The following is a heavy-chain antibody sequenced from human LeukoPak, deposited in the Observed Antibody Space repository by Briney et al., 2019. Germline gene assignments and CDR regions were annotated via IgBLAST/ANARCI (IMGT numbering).Heavy chain of an antibody. CDR1: GFTFSNYW. J-gene: IGHJ4*02. V-gene: IGHV3-7*01. CDR3: ATYTQNFGAPGTDY. Sequence: PGGSLILSCTVSGFTFSNYWMRWVCQAPGKGLEWVASIDKNGREKRYVDSVEGRFTISRDNAKNSVYLQMTSLGAEDTAVYYCATYTQNFGAPGTDYWGQGTLVTVSS. D-gene: IGHD3-10*01. CDR2: IDKNGREK.